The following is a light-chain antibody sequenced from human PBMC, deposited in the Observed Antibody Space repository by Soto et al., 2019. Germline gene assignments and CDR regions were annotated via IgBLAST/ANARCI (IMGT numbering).Light chain of an antibody. J-gene: IGLJ2*01. CDR2: ANS. CDR1: SSNIGAGYD. V-gene: IGLV1-40*01. Sequence: QPVLTQPPSVSGAPGQRVTISCTGSSSNIGAGYDVQWYRQLPGTAPKLLIYANSNRPSGVPDRFSGAKSGTSASLAITGLQAEDEADYYCQSYDSSLSGHVVFGGGTKLTVL. CDR3: QSYDSSLSGHVV.